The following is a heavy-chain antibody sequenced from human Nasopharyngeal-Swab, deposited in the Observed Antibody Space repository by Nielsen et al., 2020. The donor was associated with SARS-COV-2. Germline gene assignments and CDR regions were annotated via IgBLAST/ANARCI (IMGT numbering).Heavy chain of an antibody. D-gene: IGHD5-24*01. J-gene: IGHJ4*02. CDR2: IGSSSTYI. V-gene: IGHV3-21*01. Sequence: GESLKISCAASGFTFSSYSMNWVRQAPGKGLEWVSSIGSSSTYIYYADSVKGRFTISRDNAKNSLYLQMDSLRAEDTAVYYCARGRGVGLATIGVDYWGQGTLVTVSS. CDR3: ARGRGVGLATIGVDY. CDR1: GFTFSSYS.